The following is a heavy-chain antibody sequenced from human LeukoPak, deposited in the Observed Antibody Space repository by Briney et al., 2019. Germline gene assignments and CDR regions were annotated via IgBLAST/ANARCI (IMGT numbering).Heavy chain of an antibody. CDR1: GFTFSDYA. CDR2: ISDSGRAT. Sequence: GGSLRLSCVASGFTFSDYAMSWVRQAPGKGLEWVAGISDSGRATYYTDSVRGRFTISRDISKNMVYLQLNNLRAEDTALYFCARHDSFIPYWGQGTLVSVSS. J-gene: IGHJ4*02. CDR3: ARHDSFIPY. V-gene: IGHV3-23*01. D-gene: IGHD5-18*01.